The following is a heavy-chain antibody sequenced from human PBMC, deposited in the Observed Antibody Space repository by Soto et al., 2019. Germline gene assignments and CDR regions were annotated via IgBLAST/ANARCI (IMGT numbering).Heavy chain of an antibody. D-gene: IGHD6-19*01. Sequence: SPTLSLTCAISGDSVSSNSAAWNWIRQSPSRGLEWLGRTYYRSKWYNDYAVSVKSRITINPDTSKNQFSLQLNSVTPEDTAVYYCARVSQAGEYYYYGMDVWGQGTTVTVSS. V-gene: IGHV6-1*01. J-gene: IGHJ6*02. CDR1: GDSVSSNSAA. CDR2: TYYRSKWYN. CDR3: ARVSQAGEYYYYGMDV.